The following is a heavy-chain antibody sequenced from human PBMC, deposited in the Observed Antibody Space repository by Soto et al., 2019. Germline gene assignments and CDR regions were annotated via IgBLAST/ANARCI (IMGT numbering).Heavy chain of an antibody. D-gene: IGHD3-9*01. CDR3: ARALGYDIMTGYFDY. CDR2: IWHDGTNR. CDR1: GLTLNRFG. J-gene: IGHJ4*02. V-gene: IGHV3-33*01. Sequence: QVQLGESGGGVVQPGKSLTLSCAESGLTLNRFGMHWVRQAPGKGLEWVAMIWHDGTNRYYGESVKGRFTISRDSSKNPMYLQMNSLRAEDTAVYYCARALGYDIMTGYFDYWGQGTLVTVSS.